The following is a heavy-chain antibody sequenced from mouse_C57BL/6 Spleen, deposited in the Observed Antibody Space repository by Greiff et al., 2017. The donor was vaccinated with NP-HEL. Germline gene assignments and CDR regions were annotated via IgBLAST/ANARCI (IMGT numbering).Heavy chain of an antibody. CDR3: ARGLPFDY. J-gene: IGHJ2*01. Sequence: QVQLQQPGAELVKPGASVKMSCKASGYTFTSYWITWVKQRPGQGLEWIGDIYPGSGSTNYNEKFKSKATLTVDTPSSTAYMQLSSLTSEDSAVYYCARGLPFDYWGQGTTLTVSS. CDR2: IYPGSGST. V-gene: IGHV1-55*01. CDR1: GYTFTSYW.